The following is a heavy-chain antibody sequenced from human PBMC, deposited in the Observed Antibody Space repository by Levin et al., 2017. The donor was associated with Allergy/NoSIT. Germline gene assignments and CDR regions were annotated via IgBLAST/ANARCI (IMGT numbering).Heavy chain of an antibody. V-gene: IGHV3-23*01. J-gene: IGHJ6*02. CDR3: AKSELLTTYNHYYYGMDV. Sequence: GESLKISCAASGFSFSTYAMSWVRQAPGKGLEWVSGISARGGRTYYADSVKGRFTVSRENSKNTLYLQMNSPRVEDTAVYYCAKSELLTTYNHYYYGMDVWGQGTTVTVSS. CDR1: GFSFSTYA. D-gene: IGHD1-14*01. CDR2: ISARGGRT.